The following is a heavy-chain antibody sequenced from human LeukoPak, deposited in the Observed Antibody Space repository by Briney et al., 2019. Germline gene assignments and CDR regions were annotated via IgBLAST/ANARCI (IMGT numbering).Heavy chain of an antibody. CDR2: IKQDGSER. CDR3: ATDGGAFDD. CDR1: GFTFSIYW. Sequence: GGSLRLSCAASGFTFSIYWMSWVRQPPGKGLEWVANIKQDGSERYYVDSVKGRFTISRDNAKKSVYLQMNSLRGEDTAVYYCATDGGAFDDWGQGTLVTVSS. D-gene: IGHD3-3*01. V-gene: IGHV3-7*01. J-gene: IGHJ4*02.